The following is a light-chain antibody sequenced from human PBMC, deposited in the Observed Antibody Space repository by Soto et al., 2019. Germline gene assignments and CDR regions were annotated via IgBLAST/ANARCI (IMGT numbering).Light chain of an antibody. V-gene: IGLV4-60*03. J-gene: IGLJ2*01. Sequence: QSVLTQSSSASASLGSSVKLTCTLNSGHSSYIIAWHQQQPGKAPRYLMKIEGSGSYNKGSGVPDRFSGSRSGADRYLTISNLQSEDEADYYCETWDSNTRVFGGGTQLTVL. CDR3: ETWDSNTRV. CDR1: SGHSSYI. CDR2: IEGSGSY.